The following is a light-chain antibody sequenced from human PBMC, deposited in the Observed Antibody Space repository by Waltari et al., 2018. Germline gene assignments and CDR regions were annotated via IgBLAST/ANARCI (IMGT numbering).Light chain of an antibody. CDR2: GES. V-gene: IGKV3-20*01. CDR1: QSVSSSY. J-gene: IGKJ1*01. Sequence: EIVLTQSPGPLSLSPGERATLSCRASQSVSSSYLAWYQQKPGQAPRLLIYGESSRATGIPDRFSGSGSGTDFTLTISRLEPEDFAVYYCQQYGSSPQWTFGQGTKVEIK. CDR3: QQYGSSPQWT.